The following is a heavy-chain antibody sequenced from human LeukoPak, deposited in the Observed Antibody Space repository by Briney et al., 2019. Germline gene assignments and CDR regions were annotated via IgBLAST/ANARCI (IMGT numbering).Heavy chain of an antibody. CDR2: ISSSGSTI. V-gene: IGHV3-48*03. CDR3: AKGGYCSSTSCYGLLDY. J-gene: IGHJ4*02. Sequence: GGSLRLSCAASGFTFSSYEMNWVRQAPGKGLEGVSYISSSGSTIYYADSVKGRFTISRDNAKNSLYLQMNSLRAEDTAVYYCAKGGYCSSTSCYGLLDYWGQGTLVTVSS. CDR1: GFTFSSYE. D-gene: IGHD2-2*01.